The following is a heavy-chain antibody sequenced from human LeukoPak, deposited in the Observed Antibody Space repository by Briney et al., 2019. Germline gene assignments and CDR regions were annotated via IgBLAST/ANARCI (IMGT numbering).Heavy chain of an antibody. CDR2: ISNDGSNK. CDR1: GFTFSTYA. V-gene: IGHV3-30-3*01. CDR3: AKGPGEGGSAFDY. D-gene: IGHD3-16*01. Sequence: GWSLRLSCAASGFTFSTYAMHWVRQAPGKGLEWVAVISNDGSNKYYADSVKGRFTISRDNSKKTVYLQMSSLTIEDTAVYYCAKGPGEGGSAFDYWGQGTLVTVYS. J-gene: IGHJ4*02.